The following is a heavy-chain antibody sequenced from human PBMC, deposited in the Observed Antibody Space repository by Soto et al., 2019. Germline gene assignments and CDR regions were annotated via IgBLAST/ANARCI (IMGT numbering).Heavy chain of an antibody. CDR2: ITWNGTIT. D-gene: IGHD2-21*01. V-gene: IGHV3-9*01. CDR1: GFTFDDFA. J-gene: IGHJ4*02. Sequence: EVQLVESGGGLVQPGGSLRLSCAASGFTFDDFAMHWVRRVPGKGLEWVSSITWNGTITGYADSVKGRFIISRDNAKNSLYLQMNSLRREDTALYYCAQGGADAFCGGGRCYFESRGQGTQVTASS. CDR3: AQGGADAFCGGGRCYFES.